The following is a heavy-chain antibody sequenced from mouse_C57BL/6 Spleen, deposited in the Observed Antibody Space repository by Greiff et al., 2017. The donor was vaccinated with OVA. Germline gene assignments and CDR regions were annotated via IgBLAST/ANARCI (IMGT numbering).Heavy chain of an antibody. CDR2: ISSGGDYI. V-gene: IGHV5-9-1*02. CDR3: TRGGYYGSSDWYFDV. J-gene: IGHJ1*03. D-gene: IGHD1-1*01. Sequence: EVMLVESGEGLVKPGGSLKLSCAASGFTFSSYAMSWVRQTPEKRLEWVAYISSGGDYIYYADTVKGRFTISRDNARNTLYLQMSRLKSEDTAMYYCTRGGYYGSSDWYFDVWGTGTTVTVSS. CDR1: GFTFSSYA.